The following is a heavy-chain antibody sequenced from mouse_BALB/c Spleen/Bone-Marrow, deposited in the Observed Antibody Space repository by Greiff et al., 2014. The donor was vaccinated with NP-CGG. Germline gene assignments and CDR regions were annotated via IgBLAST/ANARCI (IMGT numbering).Heavy chain of an antibody. CDR2: IFPGDGST. Sequence: QVQLQQSGPELVKPGASVKLSCKASDYTFTSSDINWVRQGPEQGLEWMGWIFPGDGSTKYNEKFKGKATLTIDKSSSTAYMQLSRLTSEDPAVYFCARNYKSAWFTYWGQGTLVTVSA. D-gene: IGHD2-12*01. CDR3: ARNYKSAWFTY. J-gene: IGHJ3*01. CDR1: DYTFTSSD. V-gene: IGHV1-85*01.